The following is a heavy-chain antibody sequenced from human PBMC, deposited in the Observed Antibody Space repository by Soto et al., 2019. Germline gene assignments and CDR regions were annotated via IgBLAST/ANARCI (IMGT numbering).Heavy chain of an antibody. CDR3: AKDPRYAYSI. CDR2: ISGSGGST. J-gene: IGHJ4*02. CDR1: GFTFSSYA. V-gene: IGHV3-23*01. Sequence: EVQLLESGGGLVQPGGSLRLSCAASGFTFSSYAMSWVRPATGKGLEWVSAISGSGGSTYYADSVKGGFTISRDNSKNTLYLQMNSLRAEDTAVYYCAKDPRYAYSIGGQGTLVTVSS. D-gene: IGHD2-21*01.